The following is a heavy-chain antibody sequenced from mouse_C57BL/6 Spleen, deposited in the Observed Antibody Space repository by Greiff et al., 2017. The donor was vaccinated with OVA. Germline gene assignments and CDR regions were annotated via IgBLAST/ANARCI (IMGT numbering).Heavy chain of an antibody. Sequence: EVQLQQSGPELVKPGASVKISCKASGYTFTDYYMNWVKQSHGKSLEWIGDINPNNGGTSYNQKFKGKATLTVDKSSSTAYMELRSLTSEDSAVYYCAGDYYGSRERVFDYWGQGTTLTVSS. CDR2: INPNNGGT. J-gene: IGHJ2*01. CDR3: AGDYYGSRERVFDY. D-gene: IGHD1-1*01. V-gene: IGHV1-26*01. CDR1: GYTFTDYY.